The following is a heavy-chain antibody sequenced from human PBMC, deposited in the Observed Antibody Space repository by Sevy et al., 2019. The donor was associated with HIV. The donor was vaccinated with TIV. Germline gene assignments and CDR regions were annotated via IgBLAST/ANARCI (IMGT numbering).Heavy chain of an antibody. CDR2: ISSYYGNT. V-gene: IGHV1-18*01. J-gene: IGHJ4*02. CDR3: ASGHHGYNYNFDY. CDR1: GYTCNTYG. D-gene: IGHD5-12*01. Sequence: ASVKVSCKASGYTCNTYGISWVRQAPGQGLEWMGWISSYYGNTNFAQKFQGRVTMTTDTITNTAYMELTSLRSDDTAVYYRASGHHGYNYNFDYWGQGTLVTVSS.